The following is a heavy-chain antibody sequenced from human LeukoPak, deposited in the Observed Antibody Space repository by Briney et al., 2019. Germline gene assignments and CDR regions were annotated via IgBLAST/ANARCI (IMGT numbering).Heavy chain of an antibody. J-gene: IGHJ4*02. CDR1: GFTFSSYS. CDR2: ISSSSSYI. V-gene: IGHV3-21*01. D-gene: IGHD2-15*01. Sequence: GGSLRLSCAASGFTFSSYSMNWVRQAPGKGLEWVSSISSSSSYIYYADSVKGRFTISRDNAKNSLYLQMNSLRAEDTAVYYCARDLGGWVFDYWGQGTLATVSS. CDR3: ARDLGGWVFDY.